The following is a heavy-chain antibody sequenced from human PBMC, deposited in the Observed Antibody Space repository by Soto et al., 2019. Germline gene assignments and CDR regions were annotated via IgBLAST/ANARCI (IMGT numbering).Heavy chain of an antibody. V-gene: IGHV1-69*13. CDR3: ARGRVGATTFYYYYGMDV. D-gene: IGHD1-26*01. J-gene: IGHJ6*02. Sequence: GASVKVSCKASGGTFSSYAISWVRQAPGQGLEWMGGIIPIFGTANYAQKFQGRVTITADESTSTAYMELSSLRSEDTAVYYCARGRVGATTFYYYYGMDVWGQGTTVTVSS. CDR1: GGTFSSYA. CDR2: IIPIFGTA.